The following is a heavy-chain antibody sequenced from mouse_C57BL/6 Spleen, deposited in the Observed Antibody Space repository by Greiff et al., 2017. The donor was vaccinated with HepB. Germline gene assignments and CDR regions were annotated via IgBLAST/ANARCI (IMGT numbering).Heavy chain of an antibody. CDR3: ARDRITTVVAKDWYFDV. CDR1: GYTFTDYN. V-gene: IGHV1-18*01. D-gene: IGHD1-1*01. Sequence: EVKLQQSGPELVKPGASVKIPCKASGYTFTDYNMDWVKQSHGKSLEWIGDINPNNGGTIYNQKFKGKATLTVDKSSSTAYMELRSLTSEDTAVYYCARDRITTVVAKDWYFDVWGTGTTVTVSS. CDR2: INPNNGGT. J-gene: IGHJ1*03.